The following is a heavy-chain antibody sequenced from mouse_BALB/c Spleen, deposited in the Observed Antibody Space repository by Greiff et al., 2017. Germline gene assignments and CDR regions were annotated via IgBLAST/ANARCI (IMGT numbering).Heavy chain of an antibody. CDR2: ISDGGSYT. CDR3: ARDGGLRDYYAMDY. V-gene: IGHV5-4*02. Sequence: EVMLVESGGGLVKPGGSLKLSCAASGFTFSDYYMYWVRQTPEKRLEWVATISDGGSYTYYPDSVKGRFTISRDNAKNNLYLQMSSLKSEDTAMYYCARDGGLRDYYAMDYWGQGTSVTVSS. CDR1: GFTFSDYY. J-gene: IGHJ4*01. D-gene: IGHD3-3*01.